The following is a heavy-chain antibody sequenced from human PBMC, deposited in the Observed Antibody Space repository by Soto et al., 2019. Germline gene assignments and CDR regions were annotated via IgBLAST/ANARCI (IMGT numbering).Heavy chain of an antibody. Sequence: GGSLRLSCAASGFTFSSYSMNWVRQAPGKGLEWVSSISSSSSYIYYADSVKGRFTISRDNAKNSLYLQMNSLRAEDTAVYYCARDYGGSYYYFDYWGQGTLVTVSS. J-gene: IGHJ4*02. CDR1: GFTFSSYS. CDR2: ISSSSSYI. CDR3: ARDYGGSYYYFDY. V-gene: IGHV3-21*01. D-gene: IGHD1-26*01.